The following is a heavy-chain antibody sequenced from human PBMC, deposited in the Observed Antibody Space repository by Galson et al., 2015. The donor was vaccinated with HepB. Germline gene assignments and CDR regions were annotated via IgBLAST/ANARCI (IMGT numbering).Heavy chain of an antibody. CDR3: AREITPYNSSWPFDY. CDR2: IKEDGSEK. J-gene: IGHJ4*02. Sequence: SLRLSCAASGFTFSRYWMSWVRQAPGKGLAWVAIIKEDGSEKYYVDSVKGRFTIPRDNAKKSLYLQMNSLRAEDTAVYYCAREITPYNSSWPFDYWGQGTLVTVSS. CDR1: GFTFSRYW. V-gene: IGHV3-7*01. D-gene: IGHD6-13*01.